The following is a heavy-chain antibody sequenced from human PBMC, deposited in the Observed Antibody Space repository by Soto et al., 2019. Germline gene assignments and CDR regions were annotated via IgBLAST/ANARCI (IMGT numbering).Heavy chain of an antibody. D-gene: IGHD3-3*01. V-gene: IGHV1-18*01. J-gene: IGHJ4*02. CDR3: AREEWYLLKAIDY. CDR1: GFTFTTYG. CDR2: VSAYNGNT. Sequence: ASVKVSCKASGFTFTTYGISRVHQAPGQVLEWMGWVSAYNGNTNYAQNLQGRVTMTTDTSTSTAYMELRSLRSDDTAVYYCAREEWYLLKAIDYWGQGTLVTVSS.